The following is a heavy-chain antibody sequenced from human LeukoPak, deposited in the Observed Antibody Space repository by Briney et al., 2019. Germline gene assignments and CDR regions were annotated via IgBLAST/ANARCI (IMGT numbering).Heavy chain of an antibody. V-gene: IGHV3-11*06. J-gene: IGHJ4*02. CDR3: ASVWKNGNDVQVNN. D-gene: IGHD1-1*01. CDR2: ISSSSSYT. Sequence: PGGSLRLSCAASGFTFSDYYMSWIRQAPGKGLEWVSYISSSSSYTNYADSVKGRFTISRDNAKNSLYLQMNSLRAEDTAVYYCASVWKNGNDVQVNNRGQGTLVTVSS. CDR1: GFTFSDYY.